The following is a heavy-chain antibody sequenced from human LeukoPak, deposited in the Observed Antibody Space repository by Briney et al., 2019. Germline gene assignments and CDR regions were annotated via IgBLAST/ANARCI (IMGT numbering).Heavy chain of an antibody. CDR2: ISGSGDST. CDR3: AKDRLLNCRGDCYIFDY. V-gene: IGHV3-23*01. CDR1: GFTLRSYV. D-gene: IGHD2-21*02. Sequence: GGSLRLSCVASGFTLRSYVMNWVRQTPGKGLEWVSSISGSGDSTFYADSVKGRFSISRDNSKNTPYLQVNGLRTEDTAVYYCAKDRLLNCRGDCYIFDYWGQGTVVTVSS. J-gene: IGHJ4*02.